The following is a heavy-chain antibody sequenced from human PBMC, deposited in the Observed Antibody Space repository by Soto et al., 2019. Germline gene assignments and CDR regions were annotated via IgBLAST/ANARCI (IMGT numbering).Heavy chain of an antibody. CDR2: IGGSGAST. V-gene: IGHV3-23*01. D-gene: IGHD3-3*01. J-gene: IGHJ4*02. CDR1: GFTFTNYA. Sequence: EVQLLESGGGLVQPGGSLRLSCAASGFTFTNYAMSWVRQAPGKGLEWVSTIGGSGASTYYADSVKGRFIISIGNSKNTLYLQMNSLRAEDTAVYYCAKDHTDVLRFFELLLYEDYWGQRTLVTVSS. CDR3: AKDHTDVLRFFELLLYEDY.